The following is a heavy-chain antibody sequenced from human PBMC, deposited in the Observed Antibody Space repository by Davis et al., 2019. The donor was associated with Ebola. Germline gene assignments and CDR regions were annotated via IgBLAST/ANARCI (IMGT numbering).Heavy chain of an antibody. J-gene: IGHJ6*02. CDR1: GFIFRSYS. CDR2: IKQDGGAN. Sequence: GESLKISCAASGFIFRSYSMSWVRQAPGKGPEWVAIIKQDGGANFYLDSVKGRFTISRDNAKTSLFLQMDSLRAEDTASYYCVSGDGRGSSYDMDVWGQGTTVTVSS. CDR3: VSGDGRGSSYDMDV. V-gene: IGHV3-7*03. D-gene: IGHD5-12*01.